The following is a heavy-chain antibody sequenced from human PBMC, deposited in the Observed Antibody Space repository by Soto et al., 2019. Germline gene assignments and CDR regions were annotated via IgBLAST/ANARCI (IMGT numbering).Heavy chain of an antibody. Sequence: EVQLVESGGGLVQPGGSLRLSCAASGFTFGSYSMNWVRQAPGKGLEWVSFILSSSGVIYYADSVKGRFTSSIDNAKNSLYLQMNSLRAEDTAVYYCARDSRAPLVATAMPYYMDVWGKGTTVTVSS. D-gene: IGHD2-21*02. CDR2: ILSSSGVI. J-gene: IGHJ6*03. CDR3: ARDSRAPLVATAMPYYMDV. V-gene: IGHV3-48*01. CDR1: GFTFGSYS.